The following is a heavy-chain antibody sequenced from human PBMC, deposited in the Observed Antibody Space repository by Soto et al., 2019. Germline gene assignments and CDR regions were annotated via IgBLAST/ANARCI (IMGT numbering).Heavy chain of an antibody. CDR1: GFSFSSYG. V-gene: IGHV3-30*18. Sequence: QVQLVESGGGVVQPERSLRLSCAASGFSFSSYGMHWVRQAPGKGLEWVAVISYDGGNKYYADSVKGRFTISRDNSNSTQYLQMNSLRAEDTAVYYCAKDPYYYDSGGYFYDYYYGMDVWGQGTTVTVSS. D-gene: IGHD3-22*01. J-gene: IGHJ6*02. CDR3: AKDPYYYDSGGYFYDYYYGMDV. CDR2: ISYDGGNK.